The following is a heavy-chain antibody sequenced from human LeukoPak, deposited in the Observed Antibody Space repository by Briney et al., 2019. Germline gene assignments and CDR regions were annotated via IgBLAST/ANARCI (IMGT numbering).Heavy chain of an antibody. CDR3: ARDLHFGFDP. D-gene: IGHD3-3*02. CDR2: IYYSEST. CDR1: GGSISSYY. J-gene: IGHJ5*02. Sequence: SETLSLTCTVSGGSISSYYWSWIRQPPGKGQEWIGYIYYSESTNYNPSLKSRVTISVDTSKSQFSLKLSSVPAADTAVYYCARDLHFGFDPWGQGTLVTVSS. V-gene: IGHV4-59*01.